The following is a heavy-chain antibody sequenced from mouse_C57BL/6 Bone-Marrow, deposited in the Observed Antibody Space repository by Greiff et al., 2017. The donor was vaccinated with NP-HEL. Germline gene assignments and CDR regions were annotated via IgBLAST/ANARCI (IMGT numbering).Heavy chain of an antibody. J-gene: IGHJ1*03. CDR3: ARRGLPPHWYFDV. Sequence: VQLQQSGAELVKPGASVKMSCKASGYTFTTYPIEWMKQNHGKSLEWIGNFHPYNDDTKYNEKFKGKATLTVEKSSSTVYLEISRLTSDDSAVYYCARRGLPPHWYFDVWGTGTTVTVSS. CDR2: FHPYNDDT. D-gene: IGHD2-4*01. CDR1: GYTFTTYP. V-gene: IGHV1-47*01.